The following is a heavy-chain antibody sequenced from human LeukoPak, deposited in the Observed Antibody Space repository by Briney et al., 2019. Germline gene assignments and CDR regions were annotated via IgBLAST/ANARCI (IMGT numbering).Heavy chain of an antibody. CDR3: AAVFAEGYICY. CDR1: GLVFSTYG. V-gene: IGHV3-33*01. D-gene: IGHD2-15*01. Sequence: PGRSLRLSCAASGLVFSTYGMHWVPHAPGRGREWGADIWHEGSNLHYADSVQGRFTISRDTSRNTLYLQMDSLRVEDTAVYHCAAVFAEGYICYWGQGTMVTAAS. J-gene: IGHJ4*02. CDR2: IWHEGSNL.